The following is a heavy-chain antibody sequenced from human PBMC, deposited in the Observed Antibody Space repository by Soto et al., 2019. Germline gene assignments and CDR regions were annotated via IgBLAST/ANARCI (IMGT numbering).Heavy chain of an antibody. CDR1: GFTFSDHE. V-gene: IGHV3-48*03. CDR2: ISGSGGTT. D-gene: IGHD3-3*01. Sequence: GGSLRLSCVVSGFTFSDHEMNWVRQAPGKGPEWVSRISGSGGTTSYADSVKGRFTISRDNARDSLYLHMDSLRAEDTAVYYCARDRSLIFAIPPYGLDVWGQGTTVTVSS. J-gene: IGHJ6*02. CDR3: ARDRSLIFAIPPYGLDV.